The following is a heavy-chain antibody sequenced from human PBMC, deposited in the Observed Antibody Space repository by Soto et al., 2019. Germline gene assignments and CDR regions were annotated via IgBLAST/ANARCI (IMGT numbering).Heavy chain of an antibody. CDR3: AKGTVPAAIRRDYFDY. J-gene: IGHJ4*02. CDR2: ISGSGDST. D-gene: IGHD2-2*02. Sequence: LRLSCAASGFTFSTYAMSWVRQAPGKGLEWVSAISGSGDSTYYADSVKGRFTISRDNSKNTPYLQMNSLRAEDTAVYYCAKGTVPAAIRRDYFDYWGQGTLVTVSS. V-gene: IGHV3-23*01. CDR1: GFTFSTYA.